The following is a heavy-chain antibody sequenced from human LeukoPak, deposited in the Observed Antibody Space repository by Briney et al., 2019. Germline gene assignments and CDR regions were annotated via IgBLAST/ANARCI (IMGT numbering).Heavy chain of an antibody. V-gene: IGHV1-69*04. CDR3: ARHVGSEQRLVPFDY. D-gene: IGHD6-19*01. Sequence: ASVKVSCKASGDTFSSYAISWVRQAPGQGLEWMGRIIPILGIANYAQKFQGRVTITADKSTSTAYMELSSLRSEDTAVYYCARHVGSEQRLVPFDYWGQGTLVTVSS. J-gene: IGHJ4*02. CDR2: IIPILGIA. CDR1: GDTFSSYA.